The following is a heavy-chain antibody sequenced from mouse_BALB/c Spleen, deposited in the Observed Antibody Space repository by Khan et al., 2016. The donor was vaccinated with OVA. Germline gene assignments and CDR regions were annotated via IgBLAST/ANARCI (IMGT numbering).Heavy chain of an antibody. D-gene: IGHD2-3*01. V-gene: IGHV1-18*01. CDR3: ARGGDGAFAY. CDR2: IIPNNGGT. J-gene: IGHJ3*01. CDR1: GYSFTGYT. Sequence: VRLQQSGPDLVKPGASMKISCKTSGYSFTGYTMNWVKQSHGKNLEWIGLIIPNNGGTTYNQKFKGKATLTVDKSSSTAYMELLSLKSEDSAVYYCARGGDGAFAYWGQGTLVTVSA.